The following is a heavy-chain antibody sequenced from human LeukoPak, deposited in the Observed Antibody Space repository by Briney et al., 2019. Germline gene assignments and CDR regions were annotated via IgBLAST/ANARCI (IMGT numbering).Heavy chain of an antibody. CDR3: ARGPRPHLWFGELLRGALFFDY. CDR2: VNTSGST. V-gene: IGHV4-4*07. D-gene: IGHD3-10*01. CDR1: GGSISSYY. J-gene: IGHJ4*02. Sequence: SETLSLTCAVSGGSISSYYWSWIRQPAGKGLEWIGRVNTSGSTNYNPSLKSRVTISVDTSKNQFSLKLSSVTAADTAVYYCARGPRPHLWFGELLRGALFFDYWGQGTLVTVSS.